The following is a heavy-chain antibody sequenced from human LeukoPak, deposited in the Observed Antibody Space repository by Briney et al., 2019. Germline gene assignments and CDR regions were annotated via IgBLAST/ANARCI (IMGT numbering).Heavy chain of an antibody. J-gene: IGHJ4*02. CDR2: ISSSSSTI. V-gene: IGHV3-48*01. CDR3: ARGSGGYSYGPDY. CDR1: GFTFSSCS. Sequence: GGSLRLSCAASGFTFSSCSTNWVRQAPGKGLEWVSYISSSSSTIYYADSVKGRFTISRDNAKNSLYLQMNSLRAEDTAVYYCARGSGGYSYGPDYWGQGTLVTVSS. D-gene: IGHD5-18*01.